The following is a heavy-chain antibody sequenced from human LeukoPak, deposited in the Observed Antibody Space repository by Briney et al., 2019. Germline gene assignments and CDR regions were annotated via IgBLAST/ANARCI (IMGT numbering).Heavy chain of an antibody. D-gene: IGHD3/OR15-3a*01. CDR3: ARQTGSGLFILP. J-gene: IGHJ4*02. CDR1: GGSINSATYY. V-gene: IGHV4-61*02. CDR2: IYTSGST. Sequence: SQTLSLTCTVSGGSINSATYYWTWIRRPAGKGLEWIGRIYTSGSTNYNPSLKSRVTISVDTSKNQFSLKLSSVTAADTAVYYCARQTGSGLFILPGGQGTLVTVSS.